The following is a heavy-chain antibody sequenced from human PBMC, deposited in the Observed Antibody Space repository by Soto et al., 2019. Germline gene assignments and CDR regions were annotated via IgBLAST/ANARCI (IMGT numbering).Heavy chain of an antibody. V-gene: IGHV3-23*01. CDR1: EFIFTNYS. CDR3: VREGRGSFDF. CDR2: IGGRGNSA. D-gene: IGHD5-12*01. J-gene: IGHJ3*01. Sequence: GGSPRLSCAASEFIFTNYSMNWVRQAPGKGLEWVSVIGGRGNSAYYADSVQGRFTISRDNSKNTLSLQMSSLTADDTAIYYCVREGRGSFDFWGRGTMVTVSS.